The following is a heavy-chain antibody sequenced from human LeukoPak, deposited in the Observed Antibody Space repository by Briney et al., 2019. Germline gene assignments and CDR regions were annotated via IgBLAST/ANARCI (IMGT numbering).Heavy chain of an antibody. Sequence: SETLSLTCTVPGGSISSSSYYWGWIRQPPGKGLEWIGSIYYSGSTYYNPSLKSRVTISVDTSKNQFSLKLSSVTAADTAVYYCATHRPYDFWSGYYPNWFDPWGQGTLVTVSS. CDR3: ATHRPYDFWSGYYPNWFDP. CDR2: IYYSGST. V-gene: IGHV4-39*01. D-gene: IGHD3-3*01. J-gene: IGHJ5*02. CDR1: GGSISSSSYY.